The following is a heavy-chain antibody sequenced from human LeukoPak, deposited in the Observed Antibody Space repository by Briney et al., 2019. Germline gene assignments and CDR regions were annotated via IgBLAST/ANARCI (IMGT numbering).Heavy chain of an antibody. CDR3: ARDQHGLHYDYVWGSYRPGIGFDY. Sequence: PGGSLRLSCAASGFTFSNYWMSWVRQAPGKGLEWVANIKKDGSEKYYVDSVKGRFTISRDNAKNSLYLQMNSLRAEDTAVYYCARDQHGLHYDYVWGSYRPGIGFDYWGQGTLVTVSS. J-gene: IGHJ4*02. D-gene: IGHD3-16*02. CDR1: GFTFSNYW. V-gene: IGHV3-7*01. CDR2: IKKDGSEK.